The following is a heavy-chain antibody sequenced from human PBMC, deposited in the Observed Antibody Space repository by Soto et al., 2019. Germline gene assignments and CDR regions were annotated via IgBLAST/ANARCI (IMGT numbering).Heavy chain of an antibody. Sequence: PGGSLRLSCAASGFTFSSYAISWVRQAPGKGLEWVSGISGSGGSTYYADSVKGRFTISRDNSKNTLNLQMNSLRAEDTAVYYCAKELYGGNFYFDYWGQGTLVTVSS. CDR2: ISGSGGST. CDR3: AKELYGGNFYFDY. CDR1: GFTFSSYA. D-gene: IGHD4-17*01. V-gene: IGHV3-23*01. J-gene: IGHJ4*02.